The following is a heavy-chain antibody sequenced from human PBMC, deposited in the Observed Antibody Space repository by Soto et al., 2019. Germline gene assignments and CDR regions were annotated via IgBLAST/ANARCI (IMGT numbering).Heavy chain of an antibody. D-gene: IGHD4-17*01. J-gene: IGHJ5*02. V-gene: IGHV1-69*01. CDR3: ARGDFYGDYLFSWFDP. CDR1: GGTFSSYA. Sequence: QVPLVQSGAEVKKPGSSVKVSCKASGGTFSSYAISWVRQAPGQGLEWMGGIIPIFGTANYAQKFQGRVTITADESTSTAYMELSSLRSEDTAVYYCARGDFYGDYLFSWFDPWGQGTLVTVSS. CDR2: IIPIFGTA.